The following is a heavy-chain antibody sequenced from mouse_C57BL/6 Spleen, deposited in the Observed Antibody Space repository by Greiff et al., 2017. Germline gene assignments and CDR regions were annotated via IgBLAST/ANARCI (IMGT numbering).Heavy chain of an antibody. Sequence: VQLQQSGPELVKPGASVKISCKASSYAFSSSWMNWVKQRPGKGLEWIGRIYPGDGDTNYNGKFKGKATLTADKSSSTAYMQLSSLTSEDSAVYFCASGSGYGAYWGQGTLVTVSA. V-gene: IGHV1-82*01. D-gene: IGHD3-2*02. CDR2: IYPGDGDT. CDR1: SYAFSSSW. J-gene: IGHJ3*01. CDR3: ASGSGYGAY.